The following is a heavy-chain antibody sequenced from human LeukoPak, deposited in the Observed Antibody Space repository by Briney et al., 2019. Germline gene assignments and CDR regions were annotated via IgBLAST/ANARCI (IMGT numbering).Heavy chain of an antibody. CDR3: ARDLYSSGWYPNYYYYYGMDV. D-gene: IGHD6-19*01. V-gene: IGHV3-7*01. Sequence: PGGSLRLSCAASGFTFSSYWTSWVRQAPGKGLEWVANIKQDGSEKYYVDSVKGRFTISRDNAKNSLYLQMNSLRAEDTAVYYCARDLYSSGWYPNYYYYYGMDVWGQGTTVTVSS. J-gene: IGHJ6*02. CDR1: GFTFSSYW. CDR2: IKQDGSEK.